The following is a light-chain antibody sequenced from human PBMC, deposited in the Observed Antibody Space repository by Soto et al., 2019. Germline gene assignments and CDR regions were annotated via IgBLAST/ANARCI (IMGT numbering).Light chain of an antibody. CDR2: SAS. V-gene: IGKV3-15*01. Sequence: EIVMTQSPATLSVSPGERATLSCRASQSISTELAWYQQKPGQPPRLLIYSASTRATGVPARFTGSGSGSEFPLTISGPPSEDFAVYYCQQGQNLALTFGQGNRLEI. CDR3: QQGQNLALT. J-gene: IGKJ2*01. CDR1: QSISTE.